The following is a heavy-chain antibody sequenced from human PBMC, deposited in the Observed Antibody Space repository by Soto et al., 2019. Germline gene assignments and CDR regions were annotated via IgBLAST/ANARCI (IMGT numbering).Heavy chain of an antibody. CDR2: IYHSGST. J-gene: IGHJ5*02. V-gene: IGHV4-30-2*01. D-gene: IGHD3-16*02. CDR3: ASTHYDYAWASYRYRGGFDP. CDR1: GGSISSGGYS. Sequence: SETLSLTCAVSGGSISSGGYSWSWIRQPPGKGLEWIGYIYHSGSTYYNPSLKSRVTISVDRSKNQFSLKLSSVTAADTAVYYCASTHYDYAWASYRYRGGFDPWGQGTLVTVSS.